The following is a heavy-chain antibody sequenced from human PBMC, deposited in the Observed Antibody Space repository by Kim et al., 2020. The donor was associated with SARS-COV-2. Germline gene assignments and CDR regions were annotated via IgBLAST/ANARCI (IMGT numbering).Heavy chain of an antibody. CDR3: AKINLPTVDHPPPIDY. V-gene: IGHV3-30*18. CDR1: GFTFSSYG. Sequence: GGSLRLSCAASGFTFSSYGMHWVRQAPGKGLEWVAVISYDGSNKYYADSVKGRFTISRDNSKNTLYLQMNSLRAEDTAVYYCAKINLPTVDHPPPIDYWGQGTLVTVSS. D-gene: IGHD4-17*01. J-gene: IGHJ4*02. CDR2: ISYDGSNK.